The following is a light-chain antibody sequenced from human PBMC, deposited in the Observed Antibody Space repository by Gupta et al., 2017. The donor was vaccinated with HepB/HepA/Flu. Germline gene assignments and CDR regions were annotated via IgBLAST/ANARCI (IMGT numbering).Light chain of an antibody. Sequence: QSALTQPPSASGSPGQSVTISCTGTSSDVGGYNYVSWYQQHPGNAPILMIYEVSKRPSGAPVLFSGSESATTATLTVSGLQAEGEDYYYCHSYGGSNWVFGGGTKLTVL. CDR2: EVS. J-gene: IGLJ2*01. V-gene: IGLV2-8*01. CDR3: HSYGGSNWV. CDR1: SSDVGGYNY.